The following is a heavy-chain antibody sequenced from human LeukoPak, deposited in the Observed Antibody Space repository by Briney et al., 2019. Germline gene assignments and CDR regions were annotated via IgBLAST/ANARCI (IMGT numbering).Heavy chain of an antibody. CDR3: ALARDGYNPFDY. CDR1: GGTFSSYA. J-gene: IGHJ4*02. D-gene: IGHD5-24*01. Sequence: GASVKVSCKASGGTFSSYAISWVRQAPGQGLEWMGGIIPIFGTANYAQKFQGRVTITADKSTSTAYMELSSLRSEDTAVYYCALARDGYNPFDYWGQGTLVTVSS. V-gene: IGHV1-69*06. CDR2: IIPIFGTA.